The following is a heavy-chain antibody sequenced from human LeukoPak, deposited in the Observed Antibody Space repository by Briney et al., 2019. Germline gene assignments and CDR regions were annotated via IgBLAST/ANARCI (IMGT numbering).Heavy chain of an antibody. CDR2: INSDGSST. CDR1: GFTVSSYW. CDR3: ASSPSREYGAEFDY. Sequence: GGSLRLSCAASGFTVSSYWMHWVGQAPGKGLVWVSRINSDGSSTSYADSVKGRFTISRDNAKNTLYLQMNSLRAEDTAVYYCASSPSREYGAEFDYWGQGTLLTVSS. D-gene: IGHD2/OR15-2a*01. J-gene: IGHJ4*02. V-gene: IGHV3-74*01.